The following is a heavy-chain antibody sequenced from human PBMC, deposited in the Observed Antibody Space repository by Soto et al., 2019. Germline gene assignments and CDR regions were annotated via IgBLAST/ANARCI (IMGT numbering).Heavy chain of an antibody. CDR2: IYTSGGT. Sequence: YWIWSRQPAGKGLEWIGRIYTSGGTNYNPSLKSGVTMSVDTSKNQSSLKLSSVTAADTAVYYCARGMQQLDNIGSYYYYGMDGWGRGTTVTVSS. CDR1: Y. D-gene: IGHD6-13*01. CDR3: ARGMQQLDNIGSYYYYGMDG. J-gene: IGHJ6*02. V-gene: IGHV4-4*07.